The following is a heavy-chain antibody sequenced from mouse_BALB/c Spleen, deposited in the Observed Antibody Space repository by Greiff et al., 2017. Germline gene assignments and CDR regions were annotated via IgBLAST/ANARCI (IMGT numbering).Heavy chain of an antibody. CDR2: IFPGSGST. V-gene: IGHV1-9*01. CDR1: GFTFSSYW. Sequence: VKLMESGAELMKPGASVKISCTATGFTFSSYWIEWVKQRPGHGLEWIGGIFPGSGSTNYTEKFKGKATFTAETSTNTAYLHLSSLTSEDSAVYYCAPGDYDPMDYWGQGTLVTVSA. J-gene: IGHJ3*01. D-gene: IGHD2-13*01. CDR3: APGDYDPMDY.